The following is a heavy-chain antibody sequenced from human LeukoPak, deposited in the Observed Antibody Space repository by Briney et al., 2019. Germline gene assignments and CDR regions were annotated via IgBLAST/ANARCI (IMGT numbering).Heavy chain of an antibody. J-gene: IGHJ4*02. CDR2: IHYSGST. CDR3: ARGNAARRSAMAMYHFDY. D-gene: IGHD5-18*01. CDR1: GGSITSDY. Sequence: SETLSLTCTVSGGSITSDYWSWIRQPPSKGLDWIGYIHYSGSTKYNPSLDSRVTMSVDTSKNQFSLKVSSVTAADTAVYYCARGNAARRSAMAMYHFDYWGQGILVTVSS. V-gene: IGHV4-59*08.